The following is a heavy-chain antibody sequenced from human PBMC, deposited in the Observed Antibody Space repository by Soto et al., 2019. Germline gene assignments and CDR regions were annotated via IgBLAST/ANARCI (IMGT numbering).Heavy chain of an antibody. CDR2: IYPGDSDT. D-gene: IGHD4-17*01. J-gene: IGHJ5*02. V-gene: IGHV5-51*01. CDR1: GYSFTSYW. Sequence: PGESLKISCKGSGYSFTSYWIGWVRQMPGKGLEWMGIIYPGDSDTRYSPSFQGQVTISADKSISTAYLQWSSLKASDTAMYYCARHRGETTVVTRGFRFDPWGQGTLVTVSS. CDR3: ARHRGETTVVTRGFRFDP.